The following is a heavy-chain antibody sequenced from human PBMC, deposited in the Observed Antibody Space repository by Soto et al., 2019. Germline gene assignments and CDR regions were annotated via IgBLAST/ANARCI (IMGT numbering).Heavy chain of an antibody. Sequence: GGSLRLSCAASGFTFSSYAMSWVRQAPGKGLEWVSAISGSGGSTYYADSVKGRFTISRDNSKNTLYLQMNTLRAEDTAVYYCAKQTVVAGDFDYWGQGTLVTVSS. J-gene: IGHJ4*02. CDR1: GFTFSSYA. D-gene: IGHD6-19*01. V-gene: IGHV3-23*01. CDR2: ISGSGGST. CDR3: AKQTVVAGDFDY.